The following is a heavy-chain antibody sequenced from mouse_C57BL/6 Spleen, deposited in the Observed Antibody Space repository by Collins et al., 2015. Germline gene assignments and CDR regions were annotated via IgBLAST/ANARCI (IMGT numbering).Heavy chain of an antibody. Sequence: SGPELVKPGASVKMSCKASGYTFTDYNMHWVKQSHGKGLEWIGYINPNNGGTSYNQKFKGKATLTVNKSSSTAYMELRSLTSEDSAVYYCARGVYYGNYADYWGQGTTLTVSS. V-gene: IGHV1-22*01. D-gene: IGHD2-1*01. J-gene: IGHJ2*01. CDR2: INPNNGGT. CDR3: ARGVYYGNYADY. CDR1: GYTFTDYN.